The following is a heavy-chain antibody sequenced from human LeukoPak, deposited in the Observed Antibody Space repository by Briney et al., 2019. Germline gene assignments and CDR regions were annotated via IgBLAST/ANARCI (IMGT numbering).Heavy chain of an antibody. CDR2: ITTNGGRT. CDR1: GFTFSSYG. D-gene: IGHD3-22*01. Sequence: AGSPTLSCAASGFTFSSYGMSWVRQAPGKGLEWVSFITTNGGRTSYADSVEGRFTISRDNPRNTLYMQMNSVRDEDTAVYYCAIMHGYYDGTGYWVQWGQGTLVTVSS. J-gene: IGHJ1*01. CDR3: AIMHGYYDGTGYWVQ. V-gene: IGHV3-23*01.